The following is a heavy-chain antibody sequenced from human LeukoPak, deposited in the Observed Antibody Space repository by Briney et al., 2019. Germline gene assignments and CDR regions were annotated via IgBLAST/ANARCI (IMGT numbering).Heavy chain of an antibody. CDR2: IYYSGST. D-gene: IGHD1-26*01. CDR3: ASPEWELLP. CDR1: GGSISSSSYY. V-gene: IGHV4-39*01. Sequence: PSETLSLTCTVSGGSISSSSYYWGWIRQPPGKGLEWIGRIYYSGSTYCNPSLKSRVTISVDTSKNQFSLKLSSVTAADTAVYYCASPEWELLPWGQGTLVTVSS. J-gene: IGHJ5*02.